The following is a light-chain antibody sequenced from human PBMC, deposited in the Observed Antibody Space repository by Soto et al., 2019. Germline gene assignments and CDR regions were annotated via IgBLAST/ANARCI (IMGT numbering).Light chain of an antibody. Sequence: EIVLTQSPGTLSVSPGERATLSCRASQSLSSNFLSWYQQKPGQAPRLLICGASSRATGIPDRFSGSGSGTDFTLTISRLEPEDFAVYYCHQYGSSPPLTFGGGTKVDIK. J-gene: IGKJ4*01. V-gene: IGKV3-20*01. CDR1: QSLSSNF. CDR2: GAS. CDR3: HQYGSSPPLT.